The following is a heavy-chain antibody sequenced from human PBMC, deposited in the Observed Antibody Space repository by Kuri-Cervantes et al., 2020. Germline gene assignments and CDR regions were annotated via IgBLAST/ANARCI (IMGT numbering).Heavy chain of an antibody. CDR1: GYTFSTYA. Sequence: GESLKISCAASGYTFSTYAMHWVRLAPGKGLEWVAVISSDGINKYSADSVKGRFSISRDSSKNTLYLQMNSLRAEDTAVYYCARDGRTAWSDAFDIWGQGTMVTVSS. J-gene: IGHJ3*02. CDR3: ARDGRTAWSDAFDI. D-gene: IGHD2-21*02. V-gene: IGHV3-30*07. CDR2: ISSDGINK.